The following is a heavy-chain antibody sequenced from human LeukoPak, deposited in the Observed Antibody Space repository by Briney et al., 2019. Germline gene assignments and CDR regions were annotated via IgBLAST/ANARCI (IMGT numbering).Heavy chain of an antibody. CDR3: AKDLTYYDSSGYYPAEYFQH. J-gene: IGHJ1*01. CDR1: GFTFSSYA. D-gene: IGHD3-22*01. Sequence: PGGSLRLSCAASGFTFSSYAMSWVRQAPGKGLEWVSAISGNGGSTYYANSVKGRFTISRDNSKNTLYLQMNSLRAEDTAVYYCAKDLTYYDSSGYYPAEYFQHWGQGTLVTVSS. CDR2: ISGNGGST. V-gene: IGHV3-23*01.